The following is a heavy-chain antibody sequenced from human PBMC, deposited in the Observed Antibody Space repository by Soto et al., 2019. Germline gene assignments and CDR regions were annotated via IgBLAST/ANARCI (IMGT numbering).Heavy chain of an antibody. Sequence: PSETLSHTCAFYGGSFSGYYWSWIRQPPEKGLEWIGEINHSGSTNYNPSLKSRVTISVDTSKNQFSLKLSSVTAADTAVYYCARGIAAADSMNYYFYMDVWGKGTPVTVSS. V-gene: IGHV4-34*01. J-gene: IGHJ6*03. CDR1: GGSFSGYY. D-gene: IGHD6-13*01. CDR2: INHSGST. CDR3: ARGIAAADSMNYYFYMDV.